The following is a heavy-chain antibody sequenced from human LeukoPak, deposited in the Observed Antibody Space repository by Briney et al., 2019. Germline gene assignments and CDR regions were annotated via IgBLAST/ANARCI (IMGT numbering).Heavy chain of an antibody. J-gene: IGHJ4*02. CDR3: ARVRRHRPIDY. CDR2: IYHSGST. D-gene: IGHD3-10*01. CDR1: GVSISSGSYY. Sequence: SETLSLTCTVSGVSISSGSYYWSWIRQPAGKGLEWIGSIYHSGSTYYNPSLKSRVTISVDTSKNQFSLKLSSVTAADTAVYYCARVRRHRPIDYWGQGTLVTVSS. V-gene: IGHV4-39*07.